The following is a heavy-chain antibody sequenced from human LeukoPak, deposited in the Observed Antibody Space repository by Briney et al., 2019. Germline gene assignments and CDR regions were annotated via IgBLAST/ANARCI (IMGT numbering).Heavy chain of an antibody. D-gene: IGHD2-15*01. CDR1: GFTFSSYA. V-gene: IGHV3-30*04. J-gene: IGHJ4*02. Sequence: GGSLRLSCAASGFTFSSYAMHWVRQAPGKGLEWVAVISYDGSNKYYADSVKGRFTISRDNSKNALYLQMNSLRAADTAVYYCARDRQLLRGFDYWGQGTLVTVSS. CDR2: ISYDGSNK. CDR3: ARDRQLLRGFDY.